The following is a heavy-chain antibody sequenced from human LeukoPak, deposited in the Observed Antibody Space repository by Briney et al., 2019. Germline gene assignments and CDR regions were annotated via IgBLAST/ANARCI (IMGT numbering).Heavy chain of an antibody. V-gene: IGHV3-48*03. CDR1: GFTFSSYE. CDR3: AKKGNNYYYSYMDV. J-gene: IGHJ6*03. CDR2: ISSSSSTI. Sequence: GGSLRLSCAASGFTFSSYEMNWVRQAPGKGLEWVAYISSSSSTIYYADSVKGRFTISRDNSKNTLYLLMNSLRAEDTAVHYCAKKGNNYYYSYMDVWGKGTTVTVSS. D-gene: IGHD2/OR15-2a*01.